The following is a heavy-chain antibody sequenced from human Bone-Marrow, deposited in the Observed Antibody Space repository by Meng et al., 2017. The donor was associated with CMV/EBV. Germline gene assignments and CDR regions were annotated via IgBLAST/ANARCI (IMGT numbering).Heavy chain of an antibody. V-gene: IGHV3-11*04. J-gene: IGHJ5*02. Sequence: GESLKISCAASGFTFSDYYMSWIRQAPGKGLEWVSYISSSGSTIYYADSVKGRFTISRDNAKNSLYLQMNSLRAEDTAVYYCARRSRSTSREGGNWFDPWGQGTLVTVSS. D-gene: IGHD2-2*01. CDR1: GFTFSDYY. CDR3: ARRSRSTSREGGNWFDP. CDR2: ISSSGSTI.